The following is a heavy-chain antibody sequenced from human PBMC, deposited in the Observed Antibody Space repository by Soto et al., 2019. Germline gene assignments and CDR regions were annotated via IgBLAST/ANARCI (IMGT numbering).Heavy chain of an antibody. V-gene: IGHV4-39*01. CDR1: GGSISSSSYY. CDR3: ATTIQLPFDY. CDR2: IYYSGST. Sequence: PSETLSLTCTASGGSISSSSYYWGWIRQPPGKGLEWIGSIYYSGSTYYNPSLKSRVTISVDTSKNQFSLKLSSVTAADTAVYYCATTIQLPFDYWGQGTLVTVSS. J-gene: IGHJ4*02. D-gene: IGHD3-10*01.